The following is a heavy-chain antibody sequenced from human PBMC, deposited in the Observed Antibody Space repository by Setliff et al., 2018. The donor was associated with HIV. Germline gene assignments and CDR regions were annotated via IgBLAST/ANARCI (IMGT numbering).Heavy chain of an antibody. CDR2: ISGYSGHT. CDR3: AREHSTTWPCFDF. Sequence: GASVKVSCKASGYTFSDYDVAWVRQAPGQGLEWMGWISGYSGHTSYAQKIQGRVTMTTDTSTSTAYMELRSLRSDDTAVYFCAREHSTTWPCFDFWGQGTLVTVSA. V-gene: IGHV1-18*01. J-gene: IGHJ4*02. D-gene: IGHD6-13*01. CDR1: GYTFSDYD.